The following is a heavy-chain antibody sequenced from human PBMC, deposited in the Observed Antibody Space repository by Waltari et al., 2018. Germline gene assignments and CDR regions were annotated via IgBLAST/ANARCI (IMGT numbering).Heavy chain of an antibody. CDR3: ARDRNYVILTAYYFGGYFAY. J-gene: IGHJ4*02. D-gene: IGHD3-9*01. V-gene: IGHV1-2*06. CDR1: GYTFTGYY. CDR2: INPNCGGT. Sequence: QVQLVQSGAEVKKPGASVKVSCKASGYTFTGYYMHWVRQAPGQGLEWMGRINPNCGGTNDAHKVQGRATMTRNTSISTAYMELSRLRSDNTAVYYCARDRNYVILTAYYFGGYFAYWGQGTLVTVSS.